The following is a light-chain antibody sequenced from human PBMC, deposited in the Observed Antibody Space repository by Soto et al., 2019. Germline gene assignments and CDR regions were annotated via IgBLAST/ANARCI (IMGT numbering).Light chain of an antibody. J-gene: IGKJ1*01. V-gene: IGKV3-15*01. Sequence: EIVMTQSPDTLSVSPGEGGTLSCRASQSVSRNVAWYQQKPGQAPRLLIYGGSTRVTGIPARFSGSGSGTEFTLTINSLQSEDFAVYYCQQYNNWPPVRTFGQGTKVEIK. CDR1: QSVSRN. CDR2: GGS. CDR3: QQYNNWPPVRT.